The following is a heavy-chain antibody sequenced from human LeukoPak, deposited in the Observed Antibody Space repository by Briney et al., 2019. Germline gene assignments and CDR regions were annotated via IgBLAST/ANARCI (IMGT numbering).Heavy chain of an antibody. V-gene: IGHV3-48*01. J-gene: IGHJ4*02. CDR1: GFTFSSFA. D-gene: IGHD1-26*01. Sequence: GGSLQLSCAASGFTFSSFAMNWVRQPPGKGLEWVAYISGTSGSIYYADSVKGRFSIARDNAKNSVYLQMNSLRAEDTAVYFCARDEPGGGATTNDYGGQGTLVTVSS. CDR3: ARDEPGGGATTNDY. CDR2: ISGTSGSI.